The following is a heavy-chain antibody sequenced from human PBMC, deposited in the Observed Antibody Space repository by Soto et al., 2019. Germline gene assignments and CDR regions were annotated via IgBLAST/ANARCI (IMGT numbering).Heavy chain of an antibody. Sequence: GGSLRLSCAASGFSFGTFVMTWFRQAPGGGLEWVASITDSGYTASYAETVEGRFTVSRDNSKNTLYLQMNSLRAEDTAVYYCAKDPLTLYGGKFDYWGQGTLVTVSS. CDR1: GFSFGTFV. D-gene: IGHD4-17*01. CDR2: ITDSGYTA. V-gene: IGHV3-23*01. CDR3: AKDPLTLYGGKFDY. J-gene: IGHJ4*02.